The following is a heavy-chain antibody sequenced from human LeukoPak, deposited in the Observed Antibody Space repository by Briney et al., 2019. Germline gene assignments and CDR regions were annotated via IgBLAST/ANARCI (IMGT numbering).Heavy chain of an antibody. J-gene: IGHJ3*02. V-gene: IGHV4-59*01. CDR2: IYYSGST. CDR1: GGTISSYY. CDR3: ARGSGRYYYDSSGYFLAFDI. D-gene: IGHD3-22*01. Sequence: SETLSLTCTVSGGTISSYYWSWIRQPPGKGLEWIGYIYYSGSTNYNPSLKSRVTISVDTSENQFSLKLSSVTAADTAVYYCARGSGRYYYDSSGYFLAFDIWGQGTMVTVSS.